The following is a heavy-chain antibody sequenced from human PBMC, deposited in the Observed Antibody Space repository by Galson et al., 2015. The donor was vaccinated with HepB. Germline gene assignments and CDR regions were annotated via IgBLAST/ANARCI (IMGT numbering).Heavy chain of an antibody. CDR2: IWKDGSHK. J-gene: IGHJ4*02. V-gene: IGHV3-33*01. CDR1: GFAFGNYG. CDR3: AREDATITVAALEY. Sequence: SLRLSCAASGFAFGNYGMHWVRQAPGKGLEWMALIWKDGSHKHYADSLKGRFRISRDNTKNTLFLEADSLRAEDTAVYYCAREDATITVAALEYWGQGVLVTVSS. D-gene: IGHD6-19*01.